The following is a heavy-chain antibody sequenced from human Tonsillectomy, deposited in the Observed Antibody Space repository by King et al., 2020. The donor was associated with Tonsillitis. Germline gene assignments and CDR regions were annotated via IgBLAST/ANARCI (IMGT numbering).Heavy chain of an antibody. V-gene: IGHV4-30-4*07. CDR1: GGSISSGGYS. D-gene: IGHD2-2*01. Sequence: VQLQESGPGLVKPSQTLSLTCAVSGGSISSGGYSWSWIRQPPGKGLEWIGHIYYSGSTYYNPSLKSRVTISVDTSKNQFSLKLRSVTAADTAVYYCARVVPAADDAFDIWGQGTMVTVSS. CDR2: IYYSGST. CDR3: ARVVPAADDAFDI. J-gene: IGHJ3*02.